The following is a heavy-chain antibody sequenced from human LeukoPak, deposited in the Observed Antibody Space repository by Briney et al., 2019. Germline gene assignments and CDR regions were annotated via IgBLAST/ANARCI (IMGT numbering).Heavy chain of an antibody. D-gene: IGHD6-19*01. V-gene: IGHV4-61*02. CDR1: GGSISSGSYY. J-gene: IGHJ4*02. CDR2: IYTSGST. Sequence: SETLSLTCTVSGGSISSGSYYWSWIRQPAGKGLEGIGRIYTSGSTNYNPSLKSQVTISVDTSKNQFSLKLSSVTAADTAVYYCARDLSDIAVAGILDYWGQGTLVTVSS. CDR3: ARDLSDIAVAGILDY.